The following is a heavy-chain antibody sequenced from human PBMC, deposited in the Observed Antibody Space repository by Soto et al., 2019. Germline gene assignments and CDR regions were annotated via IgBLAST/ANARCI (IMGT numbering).Heavy chain of an antibody. Sequence: GGSLRLSCAASGFTVSSNYMSWVRQAPGKGLEWVSVIYSGGSTYYADSVKGRFTISRHNSKNTLYLQMNSLRAEDTAVYYCAREFQGVRGSTDYYYYMDVWGKGTTVTVSS. V-gene: IGHV3-53*04. CDR2: IYSGGST. J-gene: IGHJ6*03. CDR1: GFTVSSNY. CDR3: AREFQGVRGSTDYYYYMDV. D-gene: IGHD3-10*01.